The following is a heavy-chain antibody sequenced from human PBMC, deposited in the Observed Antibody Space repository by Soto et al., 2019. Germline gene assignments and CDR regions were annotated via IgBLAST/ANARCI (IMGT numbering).Heavy chain of an antibody. CDR2: ISSTSSYT. V-gene: IGHV3-21*01. Sequence: GSLRLSCAASGFTFSSYSMNWVRQAPGKGLEWVSSISSTSSYTHYSDSVRGRFTISRDNANNSLFLQMNSLRAEDTATYYCARDLALAGNYWGQGVLVTVSS. CDR3: ARDLALAGNY. CDR1: GFTFSSYS. D-gene: IGHD6-19*01. J-gene: IGHJ4*02.